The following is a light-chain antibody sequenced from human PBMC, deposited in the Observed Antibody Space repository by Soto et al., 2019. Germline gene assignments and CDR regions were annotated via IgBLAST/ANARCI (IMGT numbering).Light chain of an antibody. CDR2: KAS. J-gene: IGKJ1*01. Sequence: DIHMTQSPSTLPASVGDRVTITCRASQSISSWLAWYQEKPGKAPKLLIYKASSLESGVPSRFSGSGSGTEFTLTISNLQPDDFATYYCQQYTNYRWTFGQGTKVDIK. CDR3: QQYTNYRWT. CDR1: QSISSW. V-gene: IGKV1-5*03.